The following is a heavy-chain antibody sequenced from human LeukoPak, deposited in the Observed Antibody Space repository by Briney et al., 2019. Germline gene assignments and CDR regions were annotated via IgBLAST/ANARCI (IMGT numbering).Heavy chain of an antibody. V-gene: IGHV3-30*02. CDR3: AKDSPATEYDYGMDV. Sequence: GGSLRLSCAASGFTFSSYGMHWVRQAPGKGLEWVAFIRYDGSNKYYADSVKGRFTISRDNSKNTLYLQMNSLRAEDTAVYYCAKDSPATEYDYGMDVWGQGTTVTVSS. J-gene: IGHJ6*02. CDR2: IRYDGSNK. CDR1: GFTFSSYG. D-gene: IGHD2-2*01.